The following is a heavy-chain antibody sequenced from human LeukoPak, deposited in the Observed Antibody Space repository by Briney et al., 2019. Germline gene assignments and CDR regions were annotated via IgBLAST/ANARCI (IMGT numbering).Heavy chain of an antibody. CDR1: GYTFSSYY. Sequence: ASVKVSCKASGYTFSSYYMHWVRQAPGQGLEWMGIINPSGGSTSYAQKFQGRVTMTRDTSTSTVYMELSSLRSEDTAVYYCARDLRGSNLYYYYMDVWGKGTTVTVSS. CDR2: INPSGGST. V-gene: IGHV1-46*01. D-gene: IGHD6-13*01. J-gene: IGHJ6*03. CDR3: ARDLRGSNLYYYYMDV.